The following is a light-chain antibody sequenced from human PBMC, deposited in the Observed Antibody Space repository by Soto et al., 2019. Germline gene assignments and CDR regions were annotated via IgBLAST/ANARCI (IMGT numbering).Light chain of an antibody. Sequence: EIVLTQSPGTLSLSPGERAALSCRASPSVSSSYLAWYQQQPGQAPRLLIYGASSRATGIPDRFSGSGSGTDFSLTISSLETEEFAVYYCQKYGSSRTFGQGTKLEIK. J-gene: IGKJ2*02. V-gene: IGKV3-20*01. CDR1: PSVSSSY. CDR3: QKYGSSRT. CDR2: GAS.